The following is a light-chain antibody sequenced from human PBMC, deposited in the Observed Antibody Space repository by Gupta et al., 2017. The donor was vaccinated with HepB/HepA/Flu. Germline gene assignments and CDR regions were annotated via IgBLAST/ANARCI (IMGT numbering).Light chain of an antibody. CDR2: DVS. V-gene: IGLV2-14*01. CDR1: SSDVGGYNY. CDR3: SSYTSSSTLFV. Sequence: QSALTQPEDVWGIIGESITISCTGTSSDVGGYNYVSWYQQHPGKAPKLMIYDVSNRPSGVSNRFSGSKSGTTASLTVSGLQAEDEADYYCSSYTSSSTLFVFGTGTKVTVL. J-gene: IGLJ1*01.